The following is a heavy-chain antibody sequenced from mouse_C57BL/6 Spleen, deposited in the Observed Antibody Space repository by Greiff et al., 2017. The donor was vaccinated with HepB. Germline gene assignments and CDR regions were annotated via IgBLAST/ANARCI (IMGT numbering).Heavy chain of an antibody. CDR1: GYTFTSYW. CDR2: IYPSDSET. CDR3: ARSIYYRAMDY. V-gene: IGHV1-61*01. Sequence: QVQLQQPGAELVRPGSSVKLSCKASGYTFTSYWMDWVKQRPGQGLEWIGNIYPSDSETHYNQKFKDKATLTVDKSSSTAYMQLSSLTSEDSAVYYCARSIYYRAMDYWGQGTSVTVSS. D-gene: IGHD2-14*01. J-gene: IGHJ4*01.